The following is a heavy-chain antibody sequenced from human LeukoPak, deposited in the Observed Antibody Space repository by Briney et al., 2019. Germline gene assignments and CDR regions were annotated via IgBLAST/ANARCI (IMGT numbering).Heavy chain of an antibody. D-gene: IGHD3-16*01. CDR1: GFTFSTYG. CDR2: IWHDGSHK. V-gene: IGHV3-33*01. Sequence: GRSLRLSCAASGFTFSTYGMHWVRQAPGKGLEWVTVIWHDGSHKDYADSVKGRFTISRDNSKNTLYLQMNDLRAEDTAMYYCVRGWGSNVYASAFDVWGLGTMVTVSS. J-gene: IGHJ3*01. CDR3: VRGWGSNVYASAFDV.